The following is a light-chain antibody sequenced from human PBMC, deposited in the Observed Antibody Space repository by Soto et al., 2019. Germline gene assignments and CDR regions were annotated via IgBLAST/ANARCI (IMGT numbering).Light chain of an antibody. CDR3: AAWDDGLNGWL. CDR1: SSNIGAGYD. CDR2: GNS. Sequence: QSVLTQPPSVSGAPGQRVTISCTGSSSNIGAGYDVHWYQQFPGTAPKLLIYGNSNRPSGVPDRFSGSKSGTSASLAITGLQAEDEADYYCAAWDDGLNGWLFGGGTKLTVL. J-gene: IGLJ3*02. V-gene: IGLV1-40*01.